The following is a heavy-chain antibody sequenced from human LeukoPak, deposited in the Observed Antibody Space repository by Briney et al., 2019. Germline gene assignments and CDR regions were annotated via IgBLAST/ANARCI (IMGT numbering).Heavy chain of an antibody. CDR2: IYYTGST. J-gene: IGHJ4*02. CDR3: ARERENYYDSSGFDY. CDR1: GFTFSSYA. D-gene: IGHD3-22*01. V-gene: IGHV4-59*01. Sequence: GSLRLSCAASGFTFSSYAMSWVRQAPGKGLEWIGYIYYTGSTNYNPSLKSRVTISVDTSKNQFSLKLRSVTDADTAVYYCARERENYYDSSGFDYWGQGTLVTVSS.